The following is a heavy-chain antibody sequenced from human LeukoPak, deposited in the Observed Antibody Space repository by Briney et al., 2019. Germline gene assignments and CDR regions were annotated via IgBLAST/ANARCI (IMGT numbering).Heavy chain of an antibody. CDR1: GFTFSSYW. J-gene: IGHJ5*02. D-gene: IGHD4-17*01. V-gene: IGHV3-74*01. CDR2: INSDGSST. Sequence: PGGSLRLSCAASGFTFSSYWMHWVRQAPGKGLVWVSRINSDGSSTSYADSVKGRFTISRDNSKNTLYLQMNSLRAEDTAIYYCTNPPTVTQTRFDPWGQGTLVTVSS. CDR3: TNPPTVTQTRFDP.